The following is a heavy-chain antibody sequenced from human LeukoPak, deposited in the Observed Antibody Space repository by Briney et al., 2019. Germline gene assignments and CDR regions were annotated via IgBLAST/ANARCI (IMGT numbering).Heavy chain of an antibody. V-gene: IGHV3-30*03. Sequence: GRSLRLSCAASGFTFSSYGMHWVRQAPGKGLEWVAVISYDGSNKYYADSVKGRFTISRDNSKNTLYLQMNSLRAEDTAVYYCAREGRWLQSLYYYYGMDVWGQGTTVTVSS. CDR1: GFTFSSYG. CDR2: ISYDGSNK. CDR3: AREGRWLQSLYYYYGMDV. J-gene: IGHJ6*02. D-gene: IGHD5-24*01.